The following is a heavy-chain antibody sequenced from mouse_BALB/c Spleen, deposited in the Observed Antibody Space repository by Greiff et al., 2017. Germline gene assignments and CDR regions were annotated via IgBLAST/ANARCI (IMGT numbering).Heavy chain of an antibody. V-gene: IGHV5-9-4*01. D-gene: IGHD2-4*01. CDR1: GFTFSSYA. J-gene: IGHJ3*01. CDR2: ISSGGSYT. CDR3: ARGYDYALAY. Sequence: EVQLQESGGGLVKPGGSLKLSCAASGFTFSSYAMSWVRQSPEKRLEWVAEISSGGSYTYYPDTVTGRFTISRDNAKNTLYLEMSSLRSEDTAMYYCARGYDYALAYWGQGTLVTVSA.